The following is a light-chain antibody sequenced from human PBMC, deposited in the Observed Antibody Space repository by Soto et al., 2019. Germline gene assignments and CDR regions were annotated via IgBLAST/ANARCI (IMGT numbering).Light chain of an antibody. Sequence: EIVMTQSPATLSVSPGERATLSCRASQSVSSNLAWYQQKPGQAPRLLIYGASTRATGIPARFSGSGSGTEFTLTISSLQYEDFVVYYGQLYNEWPLWMFGQWAKVEIK. CDR2: GAS. V-gene: IGKV3-15*01. CDR1: QSVSSN. CDR3: QLYNEWPLWM. J-gene: IGKJ1*01.